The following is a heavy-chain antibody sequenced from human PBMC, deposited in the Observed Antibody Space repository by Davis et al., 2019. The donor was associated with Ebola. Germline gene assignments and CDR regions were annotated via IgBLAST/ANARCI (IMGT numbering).Heavy chain of an antibody. CDR3: ARVTDGAGIFTYWYFDL. CDR1: GFTVSSNY. Sequence: GGSLRLSCAASGFTVSSNYMSWVRQAPGKGLEWVSVFYIGGSTYYADSVKGRFTISRDNAKNSLYLQMNSLRDEDTAVYYCARVTDGAGIFTYWYFDLWGRGTLVTVSS. D-gene: IGHD3-9*01. V-gene: IGHV3-66*01. CDR2: FYIGGST. J-gene: IGHJ2*01.